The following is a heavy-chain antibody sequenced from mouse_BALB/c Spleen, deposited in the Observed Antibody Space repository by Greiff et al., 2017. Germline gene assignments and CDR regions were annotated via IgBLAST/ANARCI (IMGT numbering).Heavy chain of an antibody. CDR1: GFTFSSFG. CDR2: ISSGSSTI. J-gene: IGHJ3*01. V-gene: IGHV5-17*02. D-gene: IGHD2-1*01. Sequence: EVQGVESGGGLVQPGGSRKLSCAASGFTFSSFGMHWVRQAPEKGLEWVAYISSGSSTIYYADTVKGRFTISRDNPKNTLFLQMTSLRSEDTAMYYCARSPYGNYVWFAYWGQGTLVTVSA. CDR3: ARSPYGNYVWFAY.